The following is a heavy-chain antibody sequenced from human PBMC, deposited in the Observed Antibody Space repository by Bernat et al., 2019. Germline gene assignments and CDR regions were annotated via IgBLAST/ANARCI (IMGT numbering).Heavy chain of an antibody. CDR2: IRSKAYGGTP. CDR3: GRQYYFDY. V-gene: IGHV3-49*04. Sequence: EVQLVESGGGLVQPGRSLRLSCTASGFTFGDYDVSWVRQAPGKGLEWVGFIRSKAYGGTPEYAASVKGRFTISRDDSISIAYLQMNSLKTDDTAVYYWGRQYYFDYWGQGTLVTVSS. J-gene: IGHJ4*02. D-gene: IGHD2/OR15-2a*01. CDR1: GFTFGDYD.